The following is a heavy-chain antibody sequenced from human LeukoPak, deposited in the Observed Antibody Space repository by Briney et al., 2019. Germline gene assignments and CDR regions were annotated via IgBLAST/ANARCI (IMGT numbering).Heavy chain of an antibody. CDR2: IIPIFGAA. Sequence: ASVKVSCKASGGTFSSYAISWVRQAPGQGLEWMGGIIPIFGAANYAQKFQGRVTMTRNTSISTAYMELSSLRSEDTAVYYCARVDGSSSGSYYLAYWGQGTLVTVSS. CDR3: ARVDGSSSGSYYLAY. D-gene: IGHD3-10*01. J-gene: IGHJ4*02. V-gene: IGHV1-69*05. CDR1: GGTFSSYA.